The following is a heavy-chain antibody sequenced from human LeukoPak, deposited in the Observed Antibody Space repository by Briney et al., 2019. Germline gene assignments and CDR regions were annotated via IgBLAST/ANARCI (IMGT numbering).Heavy chain of an antibody. V-gene: IGHV3-7*01. CDR3: ARENWGTLDY. Sequence: PGGSPRLSCVVSGFKGYWMAWVRQAPGKGLEWLANIKQNGEANQYEDSVMGRFTVSRDNAKNSLFLQMDSLRVEDTAVYYCARENWGTLDYWGQGALVTVSS. CDR1: GFKGYW. D-gene: IGHD7-27*01. J-gene: IGHJ4*02. CDR2: IKQNGEAN.